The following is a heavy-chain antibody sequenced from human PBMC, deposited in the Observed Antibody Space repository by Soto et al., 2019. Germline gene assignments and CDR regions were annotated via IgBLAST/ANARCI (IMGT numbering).Heavy chain of an antibody. J-gene: IGHJ6*02. CDR3: ARRXGSGSSWGPEDYYGMDV. CDR1: GGTFSSYA. D-gene: IGHD6-13*01. Sequence: GASVKVSCKASGGTFSSYAISWVRQAPGQGLEWMGGIIPIFGTANYAQKFQGRVTITADESTSTAYMELSSLRSEDTAVYYCARRXGSGSSWGPEDYYGMDVWGQGTTVTVSS. CDR2: IIPIFGTA. V-gene: IGHV1-69*13.